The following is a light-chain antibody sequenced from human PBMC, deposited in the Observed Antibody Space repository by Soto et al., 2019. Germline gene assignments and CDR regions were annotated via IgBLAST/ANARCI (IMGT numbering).Light chain of an antibody. V-gene: IGKV3-20*01. CDR2: GAS. J-gene: IGKJ1*01. CDR3: QQYGRPWT. Sequence: EIVLTQSTGTLSLSPGERATLSCRASQSVISSYLAWYQQKPGQAPRLLIYGASSRATGIPDRFSGSWSGTDFTLTISRLEPEDFAVYYCQQYGRPWTFGQGTKVEIK. CDR1: QSVISSY.